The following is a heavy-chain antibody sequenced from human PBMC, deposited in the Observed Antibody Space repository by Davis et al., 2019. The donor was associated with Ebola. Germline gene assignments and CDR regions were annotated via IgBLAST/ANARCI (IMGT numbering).Heavy chain of an antibody. V-gene: IGHV3-23*01. J-gene: IGHJ4*02. CDR2: ITGSGSRT. D-gene: IGHD5-12*01. Sequence: GESLKISCAASGFTFSRYTMSWVRQAPGKGLEWVSAITGSGSRTYYADSVKGRFTISRDNSKNSLYLQMNSLRAEDTAVYYCARGAIGYDLGDYWGQGTLVTVSS. CDR3: ARGAIGYDLGDY. CDR1: GFTFSRYT.